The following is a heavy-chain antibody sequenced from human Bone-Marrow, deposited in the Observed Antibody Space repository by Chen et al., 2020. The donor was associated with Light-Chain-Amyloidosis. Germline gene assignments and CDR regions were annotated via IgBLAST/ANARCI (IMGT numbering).Heavy chain of an antibody. Sequence: QLQLQESGPGLVKPSEPLSLTCTVSDGSINRGDSYWGWLRQSPGKGLEWIGSSYYSGAAFYNPSLRSRVTISLDTSKNLLSLRLTSVTAADTAVYYCSIRIAVPGANEETWGQGTLVTVSS. V-gene: IGHV4-39*02. CDR2: SYYSGAA. J-gene: IGHJ5*02. D-gene: IGHD6-19*01. CDR3: SIRIAVPGANEET. CDR1: DGSINRGDSY.